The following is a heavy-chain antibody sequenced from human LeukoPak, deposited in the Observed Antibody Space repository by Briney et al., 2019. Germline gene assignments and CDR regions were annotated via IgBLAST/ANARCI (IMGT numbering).Heavy chain of an antibody. CDR1: GFTFSSYG. V-gene: IGHV3-33*01. J-gene: IGHJ4*02. D-gene: IGHD5-12*01. CDR3: ARGAYSGYGPYSPIDY. CDR2: IWYDGSNK. Sequence: GRSLRLSCAASGFTFSSYGMHWVRQAPGKGLEWVAVIWYDGSNKYYADSVKGRFTISRDNSKNTLYLQMNSLRAEDTAVYYCARGAYSGYGPYSPIDYWGQGTLVTVSS.